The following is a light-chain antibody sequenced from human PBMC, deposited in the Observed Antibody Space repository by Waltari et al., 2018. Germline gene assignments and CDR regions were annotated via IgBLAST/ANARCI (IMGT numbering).Light chain of an antibody. CDR3: QQRSSWPLT. Sequence: EVVLTQSPATLSLSPGERATLSCRASQTVSTYLAWYHQKPGQAPRLLIYDASNRATGIPPRFSGRGSGTDFTFTISCLEPDDFGLYYCQQRSSWPLTFGGGSKVEIK. J-gene: IGKJ4*01. CDR1: QTVSTY. CDR2: DAS. V-gene: IGKV3-11*01.